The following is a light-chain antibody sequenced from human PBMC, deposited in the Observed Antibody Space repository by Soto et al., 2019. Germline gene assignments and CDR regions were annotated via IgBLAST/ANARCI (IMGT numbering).Light chain of an antibody. CDR1: QNLNSY. CDR2: DAS. V-gene: IGKV3-11*01. J-gene: IGKJ4*01. Sequence: ETVLTQSPATLSLSPGERATLSCRASQNLNSYLVWYQQKPGQAPRLLIYDASKRATGTPARFSGSGSGTDFALTISSLEPEDFAVYYCQQRGTFGGGTKVDIK. CDR3: QQRGT.